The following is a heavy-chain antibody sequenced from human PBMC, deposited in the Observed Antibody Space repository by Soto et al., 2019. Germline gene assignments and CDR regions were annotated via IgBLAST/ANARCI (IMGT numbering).Heavy chain of an antibody. V-gene: IGHV1-69*13. J-gene: IGHJ6*02. CDR2: IIPIFGTA. CDR3: ARDDQIHYDILTGYYRPGGMDV. CDR1: GGTFSSYA. D-gene: IGHD3-9*01. Sequence: SVKVSCKASGGTFSSYAISWVRQAPGQGLEWMGGIIPIFGTANYAQKFQGRVTITADESTSTAYMEMSSLRSEDTAVYYCARDDQIHYDILTGYYRPGGMDVWGQGTTVTVSS.